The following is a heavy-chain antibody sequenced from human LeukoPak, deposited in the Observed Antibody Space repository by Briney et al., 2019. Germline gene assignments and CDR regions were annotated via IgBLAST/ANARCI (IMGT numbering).Heavy chain of an antibody. V-gene: IGHV3-11*01. Sequence: GGSLRLSCAASGFTFSEYHMSWIRQAPGKGLEWVSYISTSGSTIYYADSVKGRFTISRDKAKNSLYLQMNSLRAEDAAMYFCARDPKNSSGWLWYSDLWGRGTLVAVSS. D-gene: IGHD6-19*01. CDR3: ARDPKNSSGWLWYSDL. CDR2: ISTSGSTI. CDR1: GFTFSEYH. J-gene: IGHJ2*01.